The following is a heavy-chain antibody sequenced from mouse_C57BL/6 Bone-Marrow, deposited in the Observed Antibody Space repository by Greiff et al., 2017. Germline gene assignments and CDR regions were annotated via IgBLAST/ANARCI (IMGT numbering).Heavy chain of an antibody. CDR1: GFNIKDDY. V-gene: IGHV14-4*01. D-gene: IGHD2-4*01. J-gene: IGHJ2*01. CDR2: IDPENGDT. Sequence: EVQRVESGAELVRPGASVKLSCTASGFNIKDDYMHWVKQRPEQGLEWIGWIDPENGDTEYASKFQGKATITADTSSNTAYLQLSSLTSEDTAVYYCTTPSTMITTVDYWGQGTTLTVSS. CDR3: TTPSTMITTVDY.